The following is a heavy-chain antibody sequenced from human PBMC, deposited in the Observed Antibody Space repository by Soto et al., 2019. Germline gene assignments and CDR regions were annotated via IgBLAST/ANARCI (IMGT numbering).Heavy chain of an antibody. CDR2: IGPESGAT. CDR1: GYTFTGHY. V-gene: IGHV1-2*02. J-gene: IGHJ4*02. CDR3: GRGRSGQIVVFY. D-gene: IGHD5-12*01. Sequence: ASVKVSCKASGYTFTGHYIHWVRQAPEQGPEWMGEIGPESGATRYAQKFQGRVTMTMDMSITTVYMELSNLRPDDTAIYYCGRGRSGQIVVFYWGQGTPVTVSS.